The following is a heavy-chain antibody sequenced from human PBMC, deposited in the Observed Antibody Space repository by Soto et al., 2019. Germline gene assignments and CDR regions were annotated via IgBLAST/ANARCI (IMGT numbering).Heavy chain of an antibody. CDR3: ARGIAVAGTNWFDP. D-gene: IGHD6-19*01. V-gene: IGHV4-34*01. Sequence: PAETLSLTCAVYGGSFVGYYWIFIRQPPGKWLEWIGEINHSGSTNYNPSLKSRVTISVDTSKNQFSLKLSSVTAADTAVYYCARGIAVAGTNWFDPWGQGTLVTVSS. CDR2: INHSGST. J-gene: IGHJ5*02. CDR1: GGSFVGYY.